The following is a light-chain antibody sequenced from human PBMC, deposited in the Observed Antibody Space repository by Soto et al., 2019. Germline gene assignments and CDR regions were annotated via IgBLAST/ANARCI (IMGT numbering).Light chain of an antibody. CDR2: GNI. Sequence: QSVLTQPPSVSGAPGQRVTISCTGRSSNIGAGYDVHWYQQLPGTAPKLLIYGNINRPSGVPDRFSGSKSGTSASLAISGLRSEDEADYYCATWDDRLRAYVIGAGTKLTVL. V-gene: IGLV1-40*01. J-gene: IGLJ1*01. CDR1: SSNIGAGYD. CDR3: ATWDDRLRAYV.